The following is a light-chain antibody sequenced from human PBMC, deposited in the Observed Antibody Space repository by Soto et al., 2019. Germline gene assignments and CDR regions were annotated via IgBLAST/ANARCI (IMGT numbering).Light chain of an antibody. V-gene: IGKV3-15*01. CDR2: GAS. CDR3: QQYNNLPPWT. Sequence: EIVMTKSPATLSVSPGERATLSCRASQSVSSNLAWYEQKPGQAPRLLIYGASTRATGIPARFSGSGSGTEFTLTISSRQSEDFAVYYCQQYNNLPPWTFGQGTKVEIK. CDR1: QSVSSN. J-gene: IGKJ1*01.